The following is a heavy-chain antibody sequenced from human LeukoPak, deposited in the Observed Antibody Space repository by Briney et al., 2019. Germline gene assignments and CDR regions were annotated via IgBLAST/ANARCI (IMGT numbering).Heavy chain of an antibody. J-gene: IGHJ4*02. D-gene: IGHD2-2*01. CDR2: IWYGGSNK. CDR3: ARTVGAQLGIDY. CDR1: GFTFSSYG. V-gene: IGHV3-33*01. Sequence: GGSLRLSCAASGFTFSSYGMHWVRQAPGKGLEWVAVIWYGGSNKYYADSVKGRFAISRDNSKNTLYLQMNSLRAEDTAVYYCARTVGAQLGIDYWGQGTLVTVSS.